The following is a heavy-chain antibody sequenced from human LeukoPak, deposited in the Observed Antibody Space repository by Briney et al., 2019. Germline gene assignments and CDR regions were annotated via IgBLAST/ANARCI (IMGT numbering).Heavy chain of an antibody. CDR3: AKNDRYNDSSGYAY. CDR2: ISGSGGST. V-gene: IGHV3-23*01. D-gene: IGHD3-22*01. Sequence: SGGSLRLSCAASGFTFSSYAMSWVRQAPGKGLEWVSAISGSGGSTYYADSVKGRFTISRDNSKNTLYLQMNSLRAEDTAVYYCAKNDRYNDSSGYAYWGQGTLATVSS. J-gene: IGHJ4*02. CDR1: GFTFSSYA.